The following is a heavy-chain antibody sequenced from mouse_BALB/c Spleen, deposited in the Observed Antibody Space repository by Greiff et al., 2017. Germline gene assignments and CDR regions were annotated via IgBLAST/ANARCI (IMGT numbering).Heavy chain of an antibody. Sequence: EVQLVESGPGLVKPSQSLSLTCTVTGYSITSDYAWNWIRQFPGNKLEWMGYISYSGSTSYNPSLKSRISITRDTSKNQFFLQLNSVTTEDTATYYCASRSTMITWFAYWGQGTLVTVSA. D-gene: IGHD2-4*01. CDR3: ASRSTMITWFAY. V-gene: IGHV3-2*02. CDR2: ISYSGST. CDR1: GYSITSDYA. J-gene: IGHJ3*01.